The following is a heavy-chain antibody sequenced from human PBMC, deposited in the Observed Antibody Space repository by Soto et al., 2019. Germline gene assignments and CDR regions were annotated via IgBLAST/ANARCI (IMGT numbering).Heavy chain of an antibody. J-gene: IGHJ5*02. CDR1: RASLSCFS. CDR3: VRDGTKTLRDWFDP. V-gene: IGHV4-4*07. Sequence: SETLSLTCSVSRASLSCFSWIWIRNSAGKGLEWIGRIYATGTTDYNPSLKSRVMMSVDTSKKQFSLKLRSVTAADTAVYYCVRDGTKTLRDWFDPWGQG. CDR2: IYATGTT. D-gene: IGHD1-1*01.